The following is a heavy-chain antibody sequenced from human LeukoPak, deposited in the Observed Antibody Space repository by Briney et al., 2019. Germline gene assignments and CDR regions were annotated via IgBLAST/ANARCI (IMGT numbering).Heavy chain of an antibody. J-gene: IGHJ4*02. Sequence: ASEKLSCKASGYIFTDYYMKWVRQAPGQALEWMGWLRPEDGGTNYAQKFQGRITLTRDTSITTAYMELSSLTSDDTAVYFCARWREGSGTFYIDQWGQGTLVTVSS. D-gene: IGHD3-10*01. CDR1: GYIFTDYY. CDR2: LRPEDGGT. V-gene: IGHV1-2*02. CDR3: ARWREGSGTFYIDQ.